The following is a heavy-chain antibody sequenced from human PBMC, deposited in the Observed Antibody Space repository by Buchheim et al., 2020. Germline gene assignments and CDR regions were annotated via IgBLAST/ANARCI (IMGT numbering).Heavy chain of an antibody. V-gene: IGHV3-66*04. CDR3: ARHFVLGDYGRDAFDI. Sequence: EVQLVESGGDLVQPGGSLRLSCAASEFAISDTYMSWVRQAPGRGLEWVSLIYSGGGTSYADSVKGRFIISRDIYQNMVYLQMNSLRAEDTAIYYCARHFVLGDYGRDAFDIWGQGT. J-gene: IGHJ3*02. D-gene: IGHD4-17*01. CDR2: IYSGGGT. CDR1: EFAISDTY.